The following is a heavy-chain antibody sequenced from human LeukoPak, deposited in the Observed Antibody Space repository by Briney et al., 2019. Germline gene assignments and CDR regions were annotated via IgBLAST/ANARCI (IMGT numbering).Heavy chain of an antibody. J-gene: IGHJ4*02. CDR2: ISSTGGNI. V-gene: IGHV3-21*01. CDR1: GFTFSSYS. Sequence: GGSLRLSCAASGFTFSSYSMNWVRQAPGKGLEWVSPISSTGGNINYAGSVKGRFTMSRDNAKNSLYLQMNSPRAEDTAVYYCARRFGSCSGSTCYSDYWGQGTLVTVSS. CDR3: ARRFGSCSGSTCYSDY. D-gene: IGHD2-15*01.